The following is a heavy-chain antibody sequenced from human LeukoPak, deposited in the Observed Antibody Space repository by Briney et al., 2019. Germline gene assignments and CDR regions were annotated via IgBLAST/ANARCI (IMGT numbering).Heavy chain of an antibody. CDR3: AKGGEQGYSYFFNY. Sequence: GGSLRLSCAASGFTFSSYGMSWVRQAPGKGLEWVSAISGSGGSTYYADSVKGRFTISRDNSKNTLYLQMNSLRAEDTAIYYCAKGGEQGYSYFFNYWGQGTLVTVSS. D-gene: IGHD5-18*01. J-gene: IGHJ4*02. CDR1: GFTFSSYG. V-gene: IGHV3-23*01. CDR2: ISGSGGST.